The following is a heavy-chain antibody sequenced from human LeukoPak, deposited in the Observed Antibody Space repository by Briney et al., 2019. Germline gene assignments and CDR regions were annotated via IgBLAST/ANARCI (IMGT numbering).Heavy chain of an antibody. J-gene: IGHJ3*02. D-gene: IGHD3-22*01. V-gene: IGHV3-23*01. CDR2: ISGIGGST. CDR1: GFTLDDYA. CDR3: AKDWGTYYYDSSGYPPVFDI. Sequence: PGGSLRLSCAASGFTLDDYAMHWVRPAPGKGLAWVSGISGIGGSTYYADSVKGRFTISRDNSKNTLYLQMNSLRAEDTAVYYCAKDWGTYYYDSSGYPPVFDIWGQETMVTVSS.